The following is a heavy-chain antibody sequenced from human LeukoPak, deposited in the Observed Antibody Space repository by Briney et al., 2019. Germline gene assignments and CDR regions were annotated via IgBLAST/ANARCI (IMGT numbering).Heavy chain of an antibody. J-gene: IGHJ5*02. Sequence: GGSLRLSCAASGFTFSSYSMNWVRQAPGKGLEWVSSISSSSSYIYYADSVKGRFTISRDNAKNSLYLQMNSLRAEDTAVYYCARGKQLVRGANWFDPWGQGTLVTVSS. CDR3: ARGKQLVRGANWFDP. V-gene: IGHV3-21*01. CDR2: ISSSSSYI. D-gene: IGHD6-6*01. CDR1: GFTFSSYS.